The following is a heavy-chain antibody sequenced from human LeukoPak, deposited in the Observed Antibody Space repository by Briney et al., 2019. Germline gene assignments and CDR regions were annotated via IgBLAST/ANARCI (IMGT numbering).Heavy chain of an antibody. CDR2: INTNTGSP. V-gene: IGHV7-4-1*02. CDR3: VRGIDTTGYFNY. D-gene: IGHD3-22*01. CDR1: GYILTSYY. J-gene: IGHJ4*02. Sequence: GASVKVSCKASGYILTSYYMHWVRQAPGQGLEWMGWINTNTGSPTYAQGLTGRFVFSVDTSVSTAFLQINSLKAEDNALYYCVRGIDTTGYFNYWGQGTLVTVSS.